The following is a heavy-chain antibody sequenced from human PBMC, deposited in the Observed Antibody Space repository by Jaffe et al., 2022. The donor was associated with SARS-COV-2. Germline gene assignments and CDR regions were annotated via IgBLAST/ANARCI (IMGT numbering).Heavy chain of an antibody. J-gene: IGHJ4*02. D-gene: IGHD1-26*01. CDR3: ARGGAVGATPPPIDY. Sequence: QLQLQESGPGLVKPSETLSLTCTVSGGSISSSSYYWGWIRQPPGKGLEWIGSIYYSGSTYYNPSLKSRVTISVDTSKNQFSLKLSSVTAADTAVYYCARGGAVGATPPPIDYWGQGTLVTVSS. CDR2: IYYSGST. CDR1: GGSISSSSYY. V-gene: IGHV4-39*01.